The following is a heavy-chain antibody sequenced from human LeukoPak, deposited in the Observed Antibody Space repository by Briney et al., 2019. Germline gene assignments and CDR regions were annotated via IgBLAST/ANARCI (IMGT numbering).Heavy chain of an antibody. CDR3: ARDQLTGTPEGFDY. V-gene: IGHV1-8*01. CDR2: MNPSSANT. Sequence: GASVKVSCKPSGYTFTNYDINWVRQAPGQGLEWMGWMNPSSANTGYAHKFQGRVTMTRDTSISTAYMELSRLRSDDTAVYYCARDQLTGTPEGFDYWGQGTLVTVSS. CDR1: GYTFTNYD. J-gene: IGHJ4*02. D-gene: IGHD1-20*01.